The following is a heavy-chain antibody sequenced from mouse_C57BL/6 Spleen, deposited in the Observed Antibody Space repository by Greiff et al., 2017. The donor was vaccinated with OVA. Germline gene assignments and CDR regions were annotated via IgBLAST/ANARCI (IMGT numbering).Heavy chain of an antibody. CDR3: AREGPYYGSSGVDY. CDR2: ISSGSSTI. J-gene: IGHJ2*01. Sequence: EVQLVESGGGLVKPGGSLKLSCAASGFTFSDYGMHWVRQAPEKGLEWVAYISSGSSTIYYADTVKGRFTISRDNAKNTLFLQMTSLRSEDTAMYYCAREGPYYGSSGVDYWGQGTTLTVSS. D-gene: IGHD1-1*01. V-gene: IGHV5-17*01. CDR1: GFTFSDYG.